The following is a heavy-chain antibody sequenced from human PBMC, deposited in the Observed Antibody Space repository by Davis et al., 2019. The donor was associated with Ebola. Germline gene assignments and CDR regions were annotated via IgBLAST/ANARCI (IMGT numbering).Heavy chain of an antibody. D-gene: IGHD3-10*02. V-gene: IGHV3-23*01. CDR1: VITFSSYA. J-gene: IGHJ6*04. CDR2: ISGSGGST. Sequence: GESLKISCTDSVITFSSYAMTWVRQAPGKGLEWVSAISGSGGSTYYADSVKGRFTISRDNSMTTLYLQMNSLRAEDTAVYYCAACSGSTHYYGMDVWGKGTTVTVSS. CDR3: AACSGSTHYYGMDV.